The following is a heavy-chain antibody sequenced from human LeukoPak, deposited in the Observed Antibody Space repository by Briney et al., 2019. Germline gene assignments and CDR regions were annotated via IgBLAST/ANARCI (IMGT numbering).Heavy chain of an antibody. CDR3: ARATYGSGSTYRRGFDY. J-gene: IGHJ4*02. Sequence: GGSLRLSCAASGFTFSSYSMNWVRQAPGKGLEWVSSISSSSSYIYYADSVKGRFTISRDNSKNTLYLQMNSLRAEDTAVYYCARATYGSGSTYRRGFDYWGQGTLVTVSS. CDR2: ISSSSSYI. V-gene: IGHV3-21*04. CDR1: GFTFSSYS. D-gene: IGHD3-10*01.